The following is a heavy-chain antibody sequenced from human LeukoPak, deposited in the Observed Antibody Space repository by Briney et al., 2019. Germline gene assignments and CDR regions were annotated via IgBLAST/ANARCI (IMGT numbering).Heavy chain of an antibody. D-gene: IGHD3-10*02. CDR2: ISGRGGNT. J-gene: IGHJ6*04. CDR1: GFTFSSYG. V-gene: IGHV3-23*01. CDR3: AELGITMIGGV. Sequence: GGSLRLSCVASGFTFSSYGMSWVRQAPGKGLEWVSAISGRGGNTDYADSVKGRFTISRDNAKNSLYLQMNSLRAEDTAVYYCAELGITMIGGVWGKGTTVTISS.